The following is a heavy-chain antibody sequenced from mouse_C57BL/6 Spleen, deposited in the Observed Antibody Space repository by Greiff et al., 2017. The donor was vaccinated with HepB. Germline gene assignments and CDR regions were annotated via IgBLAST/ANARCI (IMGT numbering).Heavy chain of an antibody. CDR2: IYPGDGDT. CDR3: ARSGDYDPAY. J-gene: IGHJ3*01. CDR1: GYAFSSSW. V-gene: IGHV1-82*01. D-gene: IGHD2-4*01. Sequence: VQLQQSGPELVKPGASVKISCKASGYAFSSSWMNWVKQRPGKGLEWIGRIYPGDGDTNYNGKFKGKATLTADKSSSTAYMQLSSLTSEDAAVYVCARSGDYDPAYWGQGTLVTVSA.